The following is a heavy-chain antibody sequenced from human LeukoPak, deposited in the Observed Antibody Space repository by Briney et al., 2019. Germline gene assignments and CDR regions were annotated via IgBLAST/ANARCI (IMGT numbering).Heavy chain of an antibody. CDR2: IRRKASGGAI. J-gene: IGHJ4*02. Sequence: TGGSLRLSCTTSGFSFADEALSWFRQAPGKGLEWVGFIRRKASGGAIEYAASVKGRFTISRDDSNGIAYLQMNSLRAEDTAVYYCSRAQSGSGLGYWGQGTLVTVSS. V-gene: IGHV3-49*03. CDR3: SRAQSGSGLGY. CDR1: GFSFADEA. D-gene: IGHD6-25*01.